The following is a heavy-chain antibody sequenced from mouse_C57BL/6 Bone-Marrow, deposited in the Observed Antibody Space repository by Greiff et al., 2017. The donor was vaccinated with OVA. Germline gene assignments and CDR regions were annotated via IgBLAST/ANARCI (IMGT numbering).Heavy chain of an antibody. CDR1: GYTFTDYY. Sequence: EVQLQQSGPELVKPGASVKISCKASGYTFTDYYMNWVQQSHGKSLEWIGDINPNTGGTSYNQKFKGKAPLTVAKSSSTAYMELRSLTSEDAAVYYCARADWVLYYFDYWGQGTTLTVSS. CDR3: ARADWVLYYFDY. D-gene: IGHD4-1*01. V-gene: IGHV1-26*01. CDR2: INPNTGGT. J-gene: IGHJ2*01.